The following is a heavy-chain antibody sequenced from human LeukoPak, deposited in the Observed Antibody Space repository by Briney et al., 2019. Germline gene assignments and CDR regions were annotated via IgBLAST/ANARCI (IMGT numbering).Heavy chain of an antibody. V-gene: IGHV4-59*12. J-gene: IGHJ4*02. CDR1: GGSISSYY. D-gene: IGHD3-10*01. CDR2: IYYSGST. CDR3: ARESPITSYYYGSGSHFDY. Sequence: SETLSLTCTVYGGSISSYYWSWIRQPPGKGLEWIGYIYYSGSTNYNPSLKSRVTISVDTSKNQFSLKLSSVTAADTAVYYCARESPITSYYYGSGSHFDYWGQGTLVTVSS.